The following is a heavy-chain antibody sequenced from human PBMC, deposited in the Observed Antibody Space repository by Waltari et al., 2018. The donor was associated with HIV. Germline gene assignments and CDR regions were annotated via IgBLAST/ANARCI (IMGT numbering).Heavy chain of an antibody. CDR3: ATDHLQGFYFDNNDDRPFAS. J-gene: IGHJ4*02. CDR2: ISEDPTTL. V-gene: IGHV3-30*03. D-gene: IGHD3-22*01. Sequence: QVQLVVSGGGVVQPGRALKRPCAASGLCFVFRYGVNWVRQAPGKGRAWVAIISEDPTTLYYSHSVKGRLTISRYNSKKILYLQMDSLRGEDTALYFCATDHLQGFYFDNNDDRPFASWGQVTLVTVSS. CDR1: GLCFVFRYG.